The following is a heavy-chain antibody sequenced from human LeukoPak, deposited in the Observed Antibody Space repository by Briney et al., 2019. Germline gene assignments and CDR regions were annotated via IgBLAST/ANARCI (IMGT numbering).Heavy chain of an antibody. Sequence: PGGSLRLSCAASGFTFSDYYMSWIRQAPGKGLEWVSYISSSSSYTNYADSVKGRFTISRDNAKNSLYLQMNSLRAEDTAVYYCARVPKPQWFGELPPDYWGQGTLVTVSS. J-gene: IGHJ4*02. CDR3: ARVPKPQWFGELPPDY. CDR1: GFTFSDYY. V-gene: IGHV3-11*06. CDR2: ISSSSSYT. D-gene: IGHD3-10*01.